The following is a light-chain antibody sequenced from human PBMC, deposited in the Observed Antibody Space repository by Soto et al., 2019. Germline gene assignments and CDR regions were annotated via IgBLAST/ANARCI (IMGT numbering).Light chain of an antibody. CDR3: QQYNSYSWT. CDR1: LGISSY. V-gene: IGKV1-9*01. J-gene: IGKJ1*01. CDR2: AAS. Sequence: IQLTQSPSSLSASVGDRVTITCRASLGISSYLAWYQQKPGKAPKLLIYAASSLQSGVPSRFSGSGSGTEFTLTISSLQPDDFATYYCQQYNSYSWTFGQGTKVDIK.